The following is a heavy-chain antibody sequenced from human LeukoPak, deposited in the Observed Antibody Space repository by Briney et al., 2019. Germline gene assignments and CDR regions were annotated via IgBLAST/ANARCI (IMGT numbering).Heavy chain of an antibody. J-gene: IGHJ4*02. D-gene: IGHD5-18*01. CDR3: ARAGDRAYSPI. Sequence: SVKVSCKASGGTFSSYAITWVRQAPGQGLEWMGGIIPLFRSLSYAQTFRGRVDFTADESTNTAYMGLSSLTSEDTAVYYCARAGDRAYSPIWGQGTLLTVSS. CDR1: GGTFSSYA. CDR2: IIPLFRSL. V-gene: IGHV1-69*13.